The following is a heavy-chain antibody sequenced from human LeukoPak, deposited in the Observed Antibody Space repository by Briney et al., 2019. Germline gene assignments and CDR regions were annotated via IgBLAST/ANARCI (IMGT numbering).Heavy chain of an antibody. CDR3: ARAGYTSTWTFDY. D-gene: IGHD6-13*01. CDR1: GGSIRSYF. Sequence: ASETLSLTCSVSGGSIRSYFWSWIRQSAGRGLEHIGRIYSTGSTNYSPSLKSRVPMSVDTSKNQFSLTLRSVTAADTAIYYCARAGYTSTWTFDYWGQGILVTVSS. CDR2: IYSTGST. V-gene: IGHV4-4*07. J-gene: IGHJ4*02.